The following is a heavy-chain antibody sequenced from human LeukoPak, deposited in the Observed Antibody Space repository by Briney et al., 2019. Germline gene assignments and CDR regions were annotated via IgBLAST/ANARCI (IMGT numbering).Heavy chain of an antibody. J-gene: IGHJ4*02. Sequence: GGSLRLSCAASGFTFSDFGMHWVRQAPGKGLEWVAVVWFDGTNRYYADSVKGRFTVSTDNSKNTLDLQMSSLRAEDTAIYYCASGQITGTTNWFDYWGQGTLVTVSS. D-gene: IGHD1-7*01. CDR3: ASGQITGTTNWFDY. V-gene: IGHV3-33*01. CDR2: VWFDGTNR. CDR1: GFTFSDFG.